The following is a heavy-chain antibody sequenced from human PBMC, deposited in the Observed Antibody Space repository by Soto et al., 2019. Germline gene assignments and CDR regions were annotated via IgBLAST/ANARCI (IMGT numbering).Heavy chain of an antibody. D-gene: IGHD6-19*01. J-gene: IGHJ4*02. CDR3: ESRSSGWYFDY. CDR2: ISGSGSST. Sequence: EVQLLESGGGLVQPGGSLRLSCAASGFTFSSYAMNWVRQAPGKGLEWVSVISGSGSSTYYADSVKGRFTISRDNSRTTLYMQRNSLRAEDTAVYYCESRSSGWYFDYWGQGNLVTVSS. V-gene: IGHV3-23*01. CDR1: GFTFSSYA.